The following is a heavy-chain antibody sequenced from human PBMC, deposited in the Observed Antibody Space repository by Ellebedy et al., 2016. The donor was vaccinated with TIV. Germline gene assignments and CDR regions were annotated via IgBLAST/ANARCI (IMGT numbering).Heavy chain of an antibody. D-gene: IGHD6-19*01. J-gene: IGHJ4*02. CDR2: TSGGGATT. CDR3: ARGDASGWHIDD. Sequence: GESLKISCAASGFTFSNYAMSWVRQAPGKGLEWVSGTSGGGATTYYADSVKGRFTISRDNSKNTLYLQMNSLRAEDTAVYYCARGDASGWHIDDWGQGTLVSVSS. CDR1: GFTFSNYA. V-gene: IGHV3-23*01.